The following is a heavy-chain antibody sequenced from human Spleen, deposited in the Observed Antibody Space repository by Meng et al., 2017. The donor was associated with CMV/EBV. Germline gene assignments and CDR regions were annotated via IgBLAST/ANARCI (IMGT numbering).Heavy chain of an antibody. J-gene: IGHJ6*02. CDR2: IKQDGSEK. CDR1: GFTFSSYW. D-gene: IGHD3-16*01. V-gene: IGHV3-7*01. Sequence: ETLSLTCAASGFTFSSYWMTWVRQAPGKGLEWVANIKQDGSEKYQVDSVQGRFTISRDNAKKSLYLQMNSLRGEDTAVYYCARDSLRLDVWGQGTTVTVSS. CDR3: ARDSLRLDV.